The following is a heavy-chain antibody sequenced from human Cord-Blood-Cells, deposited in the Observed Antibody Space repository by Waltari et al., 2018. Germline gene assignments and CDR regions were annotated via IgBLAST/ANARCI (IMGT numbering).Heavy chain of an antibody. D-gene: IGHD1-26*01. Sequence: QVQLQESGPGLVKPSETLSLTCTVPGASISSYYWSWIRQPPWKGLEWIGYIYDSGSTNYNPSLKSRVTISVDTSKNQFSLKLSSVTAADTAVYYCAREEVGARWFDPWGQGTLVTVSS. J-gene: IGHJ5*02. V-gene: IGHV4-59*13. CDR1: GASISSYY. CDR2: IYDSGST. CDR3: AREEVGARWFDP.